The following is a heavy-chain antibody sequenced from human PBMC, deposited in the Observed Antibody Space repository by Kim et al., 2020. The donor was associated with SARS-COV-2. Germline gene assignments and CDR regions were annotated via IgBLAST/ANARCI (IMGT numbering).Heavy chain of an antibody. CDR1: GYTFTSYD. J-gene: IGHJ4*02. Sequence: ASVKVSCKASGYTFTSYDINWVRQASGQELEWMGWMNPNSGNTGYAQKFQGRVTMTRNTSIRTAYMEVSSLRSEDTAVYYCARGSPILRFLEASEYYFDYWGQGTLVTVSS. CDR3: ARGSPILRFLEASEYYFDY. V-gene: IGHV1-8*01. CDR2: MNPNSGNT. D-gene: IGHD3-3*01.